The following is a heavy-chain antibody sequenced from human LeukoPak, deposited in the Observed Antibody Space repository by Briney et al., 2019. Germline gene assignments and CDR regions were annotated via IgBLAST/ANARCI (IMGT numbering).Heavy chain of an antibody. CDR3: ARGPFDGSGSYYKPRNFDY. J-gene: IGHJ4*02. D-gene: IGHD3-10*01. CDR2: INHSGST. CDR1: GGSFSGYY. Sequence: SETLSLTCAVYGGSFSGYYWSWIRQPPGKGLEWIGEINHSGSTNYNPSLRSRVTISVDTSKNQFSLKLSSVTAADTAVYYCARGPFDGSGSYYKPRNFDYWGQGTLVTVSS. V-gene: IGHV4-34*01.